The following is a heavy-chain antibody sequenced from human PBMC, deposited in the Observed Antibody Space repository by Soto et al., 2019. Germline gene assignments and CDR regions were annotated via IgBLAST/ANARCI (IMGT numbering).Heavy chain of an antibody. CDR1: GFTFSDYY. J-gene: IGHJ4*02. CDR2: ISSSGSTI. V-gene: IGHV3-11*01. CDR3: ARGLSGSGSYYSLVQVDFDY. Sequence: GGSLRLSCAASGFTFSDYYMSWIRQAPGKGLEWVSYISSSGSTIYYADSVKGRFTISRDNAKNSLYLQMNSLRAEDTAVYYCARGLSGSGSYYSLVQVDFDYWGQGTLVTVSS. D-gene: IGHD3-10*01.